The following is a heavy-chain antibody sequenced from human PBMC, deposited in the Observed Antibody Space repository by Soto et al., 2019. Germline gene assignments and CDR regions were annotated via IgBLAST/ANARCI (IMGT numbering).Heavy chain of an antibody. CDR1: GFTFSSYA. D-gene: IGHD2-21*01. Sequence: GGSLRLSCASSGFTFSSYALSGVRQATGEGLEWVSAISGSGGSTYYADSVKGRFTMSRDNSKNTRYLQMNSLRAEDTAAYYCAKDSPPTAGTPHIVVALAILGGFDDWGQGTLVTVSS. CDR3: AKDSPPTAGTPHIVVALAILGGFDD. V-gene: IGHV3-23*01. J-gene: IGHJ4*02. CDR2: ISGSGGST.